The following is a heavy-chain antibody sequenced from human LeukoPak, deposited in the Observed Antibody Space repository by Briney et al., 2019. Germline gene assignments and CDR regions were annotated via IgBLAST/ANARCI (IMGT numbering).Heavy chain of an antibody. CDR3: ARADYYDSSDPFDI. D-gene: IGHD3-22*01. V-gene: IGHV4-30-4*02. CDR2: IYYSGST. Sequence: SETLSLTCTVSGGSISSGDYYWSWIRQPPGKGLEWIGYIYYSGSTYYNPSLKSRVTISVDTSKNPFSLKLSSVTAADTAVYYCARADYYDSSDPFDIWGQGTMVTVSS. J-gene: IGHJ3*02. CDR1: GGSISSGDYY.